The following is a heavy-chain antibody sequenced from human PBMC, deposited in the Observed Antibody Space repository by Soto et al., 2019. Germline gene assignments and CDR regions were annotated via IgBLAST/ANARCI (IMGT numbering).Heavy chain of an antibody. CDR2: IYHSGST. V-gene: IGHV4-59*08. Sequence: QVQLQESGPGLVKPSETLSLTCSVSGGSITSHYCSWFRQPPGKGLEWIGYIYHSGSTSYNPSLNSRVTMSVDTSKSQFSLKVSSVTAADTALYYCARQGFGQLHGLVDVWGPGTTVTVSS. J-gene: IGHJ6*02. CDR3: ARQGFGQLHGLVDV. CDR1: GGSITSHY. D-gene: IGHD3-10*01.